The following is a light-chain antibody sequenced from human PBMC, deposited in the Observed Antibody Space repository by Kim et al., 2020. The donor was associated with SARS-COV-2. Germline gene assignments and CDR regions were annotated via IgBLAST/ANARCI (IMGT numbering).Light chain of an antibody. Sequence: SSELTQDPAVSAALGQTVRIPCPGDSLRRYYATLYQQKPGQAPILVIYGKNNRPSGTPDRFSGSSSGNTASLTITGTQAGDEADSYCNCRDSNTNVVFGG. J-gene: IGLJ2*01. CDR2: GKN. CDR1: SLRRYY. CDR3: NCRDSNTNVV. V-gene: IGLV3-19*01.